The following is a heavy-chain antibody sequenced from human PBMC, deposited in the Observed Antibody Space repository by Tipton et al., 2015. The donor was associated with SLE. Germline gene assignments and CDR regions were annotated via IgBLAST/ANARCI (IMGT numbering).Heavy chain of an antibody. D-gene: IGHD2-21*02. CDR1: GFSVATHY. J-gene: IGHJ4*02. CDR2: IYTSGST. CDR3: ARDECGGDCYSAY. V-gene: IGHV3-53*01. Sequence: SLRLSCAASGFSVATHYMSWVCQAPGKGLEWVSVIYTSGSTYFADSVKGRFTVSRDSSENTLYLQMNSLRAEDTAVYYCARDECGGDCYSAYWGQGALVTVSS.